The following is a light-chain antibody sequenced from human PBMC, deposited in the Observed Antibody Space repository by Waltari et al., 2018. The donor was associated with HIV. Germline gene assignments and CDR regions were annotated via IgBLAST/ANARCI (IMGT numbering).Light chain of an antibody. Sequence: QSALTQPASVSGSPGQSITISCTGMSTDIGSYDLVSWYQQHPGKDPQLMIYVVTKRPSGVSNRFSGSKSGNTASLTISGLQAEDEADYHCCSYAGGITHVLFGGGTKLTVL. CDR2: VVT. CDR1: STDIGSYDL. J-gene: IGLJ2*01. V-gene: IGLV2-23*02. CDR3: CSYAGGITHVL.